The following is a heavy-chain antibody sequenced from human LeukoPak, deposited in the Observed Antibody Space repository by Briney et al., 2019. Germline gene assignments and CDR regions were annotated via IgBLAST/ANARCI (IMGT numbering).Heavy chain of an antibody. D-gene: IGHD1-1*01. V-gene: IGHV4-38-2*02. CDR2: IYQSGST. CDR1: GYSITSGYY. CDR3: ASIDPPTGTTVVDY. J-gene: IGHJ4*02. Sequence: SETLSLTCTVSGYSITSGYYWGWIRQPPGKGLEWIGSIYQSGSTFYNPSLKSRVTISVDTSKNQFSLKLSSVTAADTAVYYCASIDPPTGTTVVDYWGQGTLVTVSS.